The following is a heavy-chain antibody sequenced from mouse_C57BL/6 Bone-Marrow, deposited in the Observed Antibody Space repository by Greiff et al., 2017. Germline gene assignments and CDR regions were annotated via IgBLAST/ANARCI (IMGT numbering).Heavy chain of an antibody. Sequence: QVQLKESGAELVKPGASVKLSCKASGYTFTEYTIHWVKQRSGQGLEWIGWFYPGSGSIKYNEKFKDKATLTADKSSSTVYMGLSRLTSEDAAVYFCARHEDGSSPAWFAYWGQGTLVTVSA. CDR3: ARHEDGSSPAWFAY. CDR2: FYPGSGSI. CDR1: GYTFTEYT. J-gene: IGHJ3*01. V-gene: IGHV1-62-2*01. D-gene: IGHD1-1*01.